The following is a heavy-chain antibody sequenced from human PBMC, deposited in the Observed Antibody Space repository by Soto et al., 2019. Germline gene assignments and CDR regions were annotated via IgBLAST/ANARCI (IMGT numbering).Heavy chain of an antibody. V-gene: IGHV1-18*01. Sequence: ASVKVSCKSSGYPFTHYGITWIRQAPGQGLEWMGWISPFNGNTNYGQKLQGRVTMTTDTSTSTAYMELRSLRSDDTAVYYCARALTEFDYWGPGTLVTVSS. CDR1: GYPFTHYG. D-gene: IGHD7-27*01. J-gene: IGHJ4*02. CDR2: ISPFNGNT. CDR3: ARALTEFDY.